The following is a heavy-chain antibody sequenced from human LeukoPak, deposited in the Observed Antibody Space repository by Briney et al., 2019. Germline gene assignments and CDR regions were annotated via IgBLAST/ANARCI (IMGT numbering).Heavy chain of an antibody. V-gene: IGHV3-48*04. J-gene: IGHJ4*02. Sequence: PGGSLRLSCAASGFTFSSYSMNWVRQAPGKGLEWVSYISSSSSTIYYADSVKGRFTISRDNAKNSLYLQMNSLRAEGTAVYYCAKGGRAYYYGSGYYFDYWGQGTLVTVSS. D-gene: IGHD3-10*01. CDR1: GFTFSSYS. CDR2: ISSSSSTI. CDR3: AKGGRAYYYGSGYYFDY.